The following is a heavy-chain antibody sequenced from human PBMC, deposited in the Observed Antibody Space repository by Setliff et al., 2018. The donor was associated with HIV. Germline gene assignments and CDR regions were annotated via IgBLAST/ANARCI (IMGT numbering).Heavy chain of an antibody. J-gene: IGHJ3*02. CDR1: GFSIDDYA. CDR2: RSWNSGSI. CDR3: AKDRPRFGELYPFDAFDI. V-gene: IGHV3-9*03. Sequence: GGSLRLSCAASGFSIDDYAMHWVRQVPGKGLEWVSGRSWNSGSIGYADSVKVRFTISRENAKNSLYLQMNSLRAEEMALYHCAKDRPRFGELYPFDAFDIWGQGTMVTVSS. D-gene: IGHD3-10*01.